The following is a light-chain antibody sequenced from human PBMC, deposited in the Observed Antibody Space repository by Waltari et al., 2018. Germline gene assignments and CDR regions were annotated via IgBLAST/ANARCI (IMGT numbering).Light chain of an antibody. CDR1: KSISSN. J-gene: IGKJ1*01. CDR3: QQSYSTPWT. V-gene: IGKV1-39*01. Sequence: DIQMTQSPSSLSASVGDRVTITCRASKSISSNLNWYQQKPGKAPNLLIYIASNLQSGVPSRFSGSGSGTDFTLTISSLQPEDFATYYCQQSYSTPWTFGQGTKVEIK. CDR2: IAS.